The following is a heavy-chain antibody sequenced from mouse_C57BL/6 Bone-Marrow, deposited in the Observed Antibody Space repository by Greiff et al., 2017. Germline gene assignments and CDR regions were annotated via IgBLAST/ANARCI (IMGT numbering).Heavy chain of an antibody. J-gene: IGHJ2*01. CDR2: IDPENGDT. CDR1: GFNIKDDY. Sequence: EVQLQQSGAELVRPGASVKLSCTASGFNIKDDYMHWVKQRPEQGLEWSGWIDPENGDTEYASKFQGKATITADTSSNTAYLQLSSLTSEDTAVYYCTLGPNFDYWGQGTTLTVSS. D-gene: IGHD4-1*01. CDR3: TLGPNFDY. V-gene: IGHV14-4*01.